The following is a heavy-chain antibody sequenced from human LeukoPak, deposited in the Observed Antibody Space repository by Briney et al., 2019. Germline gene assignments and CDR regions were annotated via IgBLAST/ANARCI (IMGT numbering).Heavy chain of an antibody. D-gene: IGHD2-15*01. J-gene: IGHJ5*02. CDR1: GGSISSGSYY. Sequence: SQTLSLTCTVSGGSISSGSYYWSWIRQPAGKGLEWIGRIYTSGSTNYNPSLKSRVTISVDTSKNQFSLKLSSVTAADTAVYYCARDLADCSGGSCYGGTFDPWGQGTLVTVSS. CDR3: ARDLADCSGGSCYGGTFDP. CDR2: IYTSGST. V-gene: IGHV4-61*02.